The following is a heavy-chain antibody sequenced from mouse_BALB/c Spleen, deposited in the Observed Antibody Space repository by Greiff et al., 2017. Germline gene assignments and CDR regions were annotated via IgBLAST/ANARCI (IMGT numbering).Heavy chain of an antibody. Sequence: EVKLMESGGGLVKPGGSLKLSCAASGFTFSDYYMYWVRQTPEKRLEWVATISDGGSYTYYPDSVKGRFTISRDNAKNNLYLQMSSLKSEDTAMYYCAREAFDYWGQGTTLTVSS. CDR2: ISDGGSYT. CDR3: AREAFDY. V-gene: IGHV5-4*02. CDR1: GFTFSDYY. J-gene: IGHJ2*01.